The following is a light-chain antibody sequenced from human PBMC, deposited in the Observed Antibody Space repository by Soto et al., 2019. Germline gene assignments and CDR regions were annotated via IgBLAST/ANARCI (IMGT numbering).Light chain of an antibody. V-gene: IGKV3-20*01. Sequence: DIVLTQSPGTLSLSPGERATLSCRASQSVSSSYLAWYQQKPGQAPRLLIYGASGRATGIPDRFSGSVSGTDFTLTISRLEPEDFAVYYCHQYGSSPPVTFGQGTRLEIK. CDR1: QSVSSSY. J-gene: IGKJ5*01. CDR2: GAS. CDR3: HQYGSSPPVT.